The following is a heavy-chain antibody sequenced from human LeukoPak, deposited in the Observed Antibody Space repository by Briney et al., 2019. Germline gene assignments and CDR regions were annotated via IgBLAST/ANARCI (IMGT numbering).Heavy chain of an antibody. CDR2: IPYDGSKT. CDR1: GFTFSAYA. J-gene: IGHJ4*02. CDR3: ASNYYDSSGFEFYLDY. V-gene: IGHV3-30-3*01. Sequence: GGSLRLSCAASGFTFSAYAMHWVRQVPGKGLGWVAMIPYDGSKTYYADSVKGRFTISRDNSKNTLYLQMNSLRAEDTAVYHCASNYYDSSGFEFYLDYWGQGTLVTVSS. D-gene: IGHD3-22*01.